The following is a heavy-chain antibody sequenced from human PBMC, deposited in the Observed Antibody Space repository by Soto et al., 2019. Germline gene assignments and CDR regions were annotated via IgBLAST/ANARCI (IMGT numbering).Heavy chain of an antibody. J-gene: IGHJ4*02. CDR1: GDSISSSSYY. D-gene: IGHD6-19*01. CDR3: ARQSNQWLPRL. Sequence: QLQLQESGPGLVKPSETLSLTCTVSGDSISSSSYYWGWFRQPPGKGLEWIGSIYYSGSTYYTPSLKSRVTVSVDTSKNQFSLKLSSVTAADTALYYCARQSNQWLPRLWGQGTLVTVSS. CDR2: IYYSGST. V-gene: IGHV4-39*01.